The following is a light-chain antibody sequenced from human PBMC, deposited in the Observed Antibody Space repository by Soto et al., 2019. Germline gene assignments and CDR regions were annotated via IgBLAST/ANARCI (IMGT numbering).Light chain of an antibody. Sequence: DIQLTRSPSSLSASVGYRVTITFRASQSISSYLNWYQQKPGKAPKLLIYAASSLQSGVPSRFSGSGSGTDFTLTISSLQPEDFATYYCQQSDSTPITFGQGTRLEIK. CDR3: QQSDSTPIT. CDR1: QSISSY. V-gene: IGKV1-39*01. CDR2: AAS. J-gene: IGKJ5*01.